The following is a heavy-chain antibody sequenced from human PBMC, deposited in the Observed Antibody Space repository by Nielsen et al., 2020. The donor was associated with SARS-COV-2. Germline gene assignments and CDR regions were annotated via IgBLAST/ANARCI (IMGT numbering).Heavy chain of an antibody. CDR2: IKLDGSEK. CDR1: GFNFRGYW. CDR3: ARDSQWLVTGYYYYGMDV. Sequence: GESLKISCVVSGFNFRGYWMTWVRQAPGKGLEWVGNIKLDGSEKYYVDSVKGRFTISRDNARNTLYLQMNSLRVEDTAVYYCARDSQWLVTGYYYYGMDVWGQGTTVTVSS. D-gene: IGHD6-19*01. J-gene: IGHJ6*02. V-gene: IGHV3-7*01.